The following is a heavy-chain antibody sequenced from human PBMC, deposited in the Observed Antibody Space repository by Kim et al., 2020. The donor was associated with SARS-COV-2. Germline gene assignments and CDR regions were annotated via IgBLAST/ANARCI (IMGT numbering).Heavy chain of an antibody. V-gene: IGHV3-15*01. CDR1: GFTFSNAW. J-gene: IGHJ6*02. Sequence: GGSLRLSCAASGFTFSNAWMSWVRQAPGKGMEWVGRIKSKTDGGTTDYAAPVKGRFTISRDDSKNTLYLQMNSLKTEDTAVYYCTTDQDEYYYYGMDVWGQGTTVTVSS. CDR3: TTDQDEYYYYGMDV. CDR2: IKSKTDGGTT.